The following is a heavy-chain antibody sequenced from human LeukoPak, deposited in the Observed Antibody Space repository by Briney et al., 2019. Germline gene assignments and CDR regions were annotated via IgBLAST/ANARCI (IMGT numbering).Heavy chain of an antibody. CDR2: INAGSGNT. D-gene: IGHD2-15*01. Sequence: ASVKVSCKASGNTFTSYAMHWVRQAPGQRLEWMGWINAGSGNTKYSQNFQGRVTISRDTSASTAYMELSSLTSEDTAVYYCARDSGEYYFDYWGQGTLVTVSS. V-gene: IGHV1-3*01. CDR1: GNTFTSYA. CDR3: ARDSGEYYFDY. J-gene: IGHJ4*02.